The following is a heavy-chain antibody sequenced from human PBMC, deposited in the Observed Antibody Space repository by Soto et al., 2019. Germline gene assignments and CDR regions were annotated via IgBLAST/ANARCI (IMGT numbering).Heavy chain of an antibody. D-gene: IGHD3-9*01. Sequence: SETLSLTCTVSGGSISSGGYYWSWIRQHPGKGLEWIGYIYQSGSTYYNPSLKSGAAIWVETSKTLFSLKLRFVTAADTAVFFFLRKSRPPGILPGYYLLFDIWGQGTMVTVSS. CDR1: GGSISSGGYY. CDR2: IYQSGST. CDR3: LRKSRPPGILPGYYLLFDI. V-gene: IGHV4-31*08. J-gene: IGHJ3*02.